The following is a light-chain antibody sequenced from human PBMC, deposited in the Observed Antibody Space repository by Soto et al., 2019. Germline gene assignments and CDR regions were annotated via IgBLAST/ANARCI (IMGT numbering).Light chain of an antibody. V-gene: IGLV1-51*01. Sequence: QSVLTQPPSVSAAPGQTVTVSCSGSTSNIGGNNYVAWYRQFSGTAPKLLIYDNSKRPSGIPDRFSGSKSGTSATLDIRGLQTGDEADYYCATWDSSLSAVVFGGGTKVTVL. J-gene: IGLJ2*01. CDR1: TSNIGGNNY. CDR3: ATWDSSLSAVV. CDR2: DNS.